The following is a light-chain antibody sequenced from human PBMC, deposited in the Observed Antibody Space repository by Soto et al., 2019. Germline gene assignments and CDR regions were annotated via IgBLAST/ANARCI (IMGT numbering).Light chain of an antibody. CDR2: DVS. Sequence: PGDRATLSCRASQSVGATLGWYQQKRGQPPRLLIYDVSNRATAIPARFSGSGSGTDFTLTISSLEPEDFAVYYCQQYGSSLTWTFGQGTKVDIK. V-gene: IGKV3-11*01. CDR1: QSVGAT. J-gene: IGKJ1*01. CDR3: QQYGSSLTWT.